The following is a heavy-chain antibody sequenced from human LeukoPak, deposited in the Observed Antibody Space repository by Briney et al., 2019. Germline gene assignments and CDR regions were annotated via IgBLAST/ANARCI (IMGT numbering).Heavy chain of an antibody. CDR3: ARSLPYDILTGYYLFDY. Sequence: PGGSLRLSCAASGFTFNSYGMHWVRQAPGKGLDWVAFIRYDGSIKHYADSVKGRFTISRDNAKNSLYLQMNSLRAEDTAVYYCARSLPYDILTGYYLFDYWGQGTLVTVSS. V-gene: IGHV3-30*02. CDR2: IRYDGSIK. D-gene: IGHD3-9*01. J-gene: IGHJ4*02. CDR1: GFTFNSYG.